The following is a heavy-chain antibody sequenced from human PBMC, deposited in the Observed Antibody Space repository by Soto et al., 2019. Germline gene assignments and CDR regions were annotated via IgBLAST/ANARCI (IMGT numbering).Heavy chain of an antibody. CDR1: GGTFSSYA. J-gene: IGHJ4*02. CDR3: AREGRHFDY. Sequence: SVKVSCKASGGTFSSYAISWVRQAPGQGLEWMGGINPIFGTPHYAQKYQGRVTITADTFTNTAYMELTRLTSDDTAVYFCAREGRHFDYWGQGTLVTVS. V-gene: IGHV1-69*06. CDR2: INPIFGTP.